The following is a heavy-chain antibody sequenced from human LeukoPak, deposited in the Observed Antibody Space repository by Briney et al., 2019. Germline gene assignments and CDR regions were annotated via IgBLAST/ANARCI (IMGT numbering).Heavy chain of an antibody. J-gene: IGHJ5*02. D-gene: IGHD3-22*01. Sequence: GGSLRLSCAASGFTFSSYGMSWVRQAPGKGLEWVSAISGSGGSTYYADSVKGRFTISRDNSKNTLYLQMNSLRAEDTAVYYCAKDRGNYYDGSEGFDPWGQGTLVTVSS. CDR3: AKDRGNYYDGSEGFDP. CDR2: ISGSGGST. CDR1: GFTFSSYG. V-gene: IGHV3-23*01.